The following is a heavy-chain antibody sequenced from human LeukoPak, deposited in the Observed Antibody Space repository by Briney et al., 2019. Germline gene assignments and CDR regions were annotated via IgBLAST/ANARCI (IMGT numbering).Heavy chain of an antibody. J-gene: IGHJ5*02. D-gene: IGHD6-19*01. CDR1: GYSFTNNW. CDR2: TYPGDSNT. V-gene: IGHV5-51*01. Sequence: GESLQISCKGSGYSFTNNWIGWVRQMPGKGLEWMGITYPGDSNTRYSPSFQGQVTISADRSINTAYLQWSSLKASDTAIYYCARAGYTDGWYTNKGNWFDPWGQGTLVTVSS. CDR3: ARAGYTDGWYTNKGNWFDP.